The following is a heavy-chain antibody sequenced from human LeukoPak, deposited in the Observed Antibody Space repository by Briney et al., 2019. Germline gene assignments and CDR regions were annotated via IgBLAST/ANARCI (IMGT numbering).Heavy chain of an antibody. V-gene: IGHV1-58*01. CDR3: AADRDRYYYDSSGFRAFDI. CDR2: IVVGSGNT. J-gene: IGHJ3*02. CDR1: GFIFTSSA. Sequence: GASVKVSCKASGFIFTSSAVQWVRQARGQRLEWIGWIVVGSGNTNYAQKFQERVTITRDMSTSTAYMELSSLRSEDTAVYYCAADRDRYYYDSSGFRAFDIWGQGTMVTVSS. D-gene: IGHD3-22*01.